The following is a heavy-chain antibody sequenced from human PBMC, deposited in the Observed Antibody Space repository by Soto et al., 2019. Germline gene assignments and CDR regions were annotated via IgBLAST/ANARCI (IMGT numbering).Heavy chain of an antibody. CDR2: ISGSGGRT. D-gene: IGHD3-9*01. CDR1: GFTFSGYA. V-gene: IGHV3-23*01. Sequence: GGSLRLSCAASGFTFSGYAMSWVRQAPGKGLEWVSAISGSGGRTYYADSVKGRFTISRDNSKNTLYLQMNSLRAEDSAVYYCAMANYDILSGDDYWGQGTLVTVSA. CDR3: AMANYDILSGDDY. J-gene: IGHJ4*02.